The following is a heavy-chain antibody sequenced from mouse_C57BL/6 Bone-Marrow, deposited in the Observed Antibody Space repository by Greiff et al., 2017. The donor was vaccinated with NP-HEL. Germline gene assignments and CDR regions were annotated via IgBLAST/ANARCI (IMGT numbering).Heavy chain of an antibody. CDR3: AHYYGSSYEAMDY. Sequence: EVQLQQSVAELVRPGASVRLSCTASGFNIKNTYMHWVKQRPEQGLEWIGRIDPANGNTKYAPKFQGKATITADTSSNTAYLQLSSLTSEDTAIYYCAHYYGSSYEAMDYWGQGTSVTVSS. V-gene: IGHV14-3*01. D-gene: IGHD1-1*01. CDR1: GFNIKNTY. CDR2: IDPANGNT. J-gene: IGHJ4*01.